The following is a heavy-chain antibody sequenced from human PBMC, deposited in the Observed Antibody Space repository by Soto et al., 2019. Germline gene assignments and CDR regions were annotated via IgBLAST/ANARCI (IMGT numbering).Heavy chain of an antibody. V-gene: IGHV4-4*07. J-gene: IGHJ5*02. CDR2: IYTSGST. CDR1: GGSISTYY. D-gene: IGHD6-19*01. Sequence: PPETLFLTCTVSGGSISTYYRRSIRQPAGKGLEWIGRIYTSGSTNYNPSLKSRVTMSVDTSKNQFSLKLSSVTPADTAVDYGSRIISQCWFDPWGQG. CDR3: SRIISQCWFDP.